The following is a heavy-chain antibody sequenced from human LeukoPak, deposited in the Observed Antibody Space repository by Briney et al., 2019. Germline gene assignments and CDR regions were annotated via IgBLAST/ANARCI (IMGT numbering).Heavy chain of an antibody. J-gene: IGHJ4*02. D-gene: IGHD2-2*01. CDR3: ARHAAKGDSVVVRADIDY. Sequence: NPSETLSLTCTVSGGSLSSSSYYWGWIRQPPGKGLEWGGSIYYSGSTYYNPSLKSRVSISVDTSKNQFSLKVLSLTPADTGVYFCARHAAKGDSVVVRADIDYWGQGTLVTVSS. CDR2: IYYSGST. V-gene: IGHV4-39*01. CDR1: GGSLSSSSYY.